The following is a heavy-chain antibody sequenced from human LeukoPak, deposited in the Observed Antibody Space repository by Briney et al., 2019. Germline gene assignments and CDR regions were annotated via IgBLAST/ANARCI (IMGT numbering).Heavy chain of an antibody. D-gene: IGHD2-21*01. CDR1: GGSMSSFTW. CDR3: AREIVVFGGHIEDDAFDI. J-gene: IGHJ3*02. CDR2: ISDSGTT. V-gene: IGHV4-59*01. Sequence: PSGTLSLTCAVSGGSMSSFTWWSWIRQPPGKGLGGIGYISDSGTTKNNPSLKRRVTISVDTSKNQFSRKLTSVTAADTAVYYCAREIVVFGGHIEDDAFDIWGQGTMVTVS.